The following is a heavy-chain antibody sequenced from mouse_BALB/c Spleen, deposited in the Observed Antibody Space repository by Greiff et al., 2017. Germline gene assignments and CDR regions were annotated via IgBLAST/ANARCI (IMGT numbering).Heavy chain of an antibody. V-gene: IGHV5-9-4*01. CDR3: ARGGSSSYAMDY. J-gene: IGHJ4*01. CDR1: GFTFSSYA. D-gene: IGHD1-1*01. Sequence: EVKVEESGGGLVKPGGSLKLSCAASGFTFSSYAMSWVRQSPEKRLEWVAEISSGGSYTYYPDTVTGRFTISRDNAKNTLYLEMSSLRSEDTAMYYCARGGSSSYAMDYWGQGTSVTVSS. CDR2: ISSGGSYT.